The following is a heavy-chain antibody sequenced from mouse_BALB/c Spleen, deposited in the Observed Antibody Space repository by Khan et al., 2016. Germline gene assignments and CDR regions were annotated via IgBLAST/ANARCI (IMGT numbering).Heavy chain of an antibody. J-gene: IGHJ2*01. V-gene: IGHV14-3*02. Sequence: VQLKQSGAELVKSGATVKLSCSASGLNIKDTYMHWLQQWPEQGLEWIGRIDPPNGNTKYDPKFQGKAPISTDTSSTTAYLQLSRLTSAATAVFYCARRARKWGQGTTLTVSS. CDR1: GLNIKDTY. CDR2: IDPPNGNT. CDR3: ARRARK. D-gene: IGHD3-3*01.